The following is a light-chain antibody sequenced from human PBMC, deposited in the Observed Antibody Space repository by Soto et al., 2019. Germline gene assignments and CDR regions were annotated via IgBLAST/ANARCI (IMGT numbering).Light chain of an antibody. CDR1: QSLVHNDGNTY. J-gene: IGKJ1*01. V-gene: IGKV2-24*01. Sequence: DIVMTQTPLSSPVTLGQAASISCRSSQSLVHNDGNTYLSWVQQRPGQPPRLLIYKFSDRFSGDPDSFSDSEAGTEFTLTISRVEAEDVGVYYYMRATRSPWTFGQGTKVEIK. CDR2: KFS. CDR3: MRATRSPWT.